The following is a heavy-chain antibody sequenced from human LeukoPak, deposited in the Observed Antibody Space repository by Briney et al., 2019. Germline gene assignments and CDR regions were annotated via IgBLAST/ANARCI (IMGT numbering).Heavy chain of an antibody. Sequence: SGPTLVNTTQTLTLTCTFSGFALSTSGVGVGWIRQPPGKALEWLALIYWDDDKRYSPSLKSRLTITKDTSKNQVVLTVTNMDPVDTATYYLALLRRHYDAYRADDYWGQGALVTVSS. V-gene: IGHV2-5*02. CDR3: ALLRRHYDAYRADDY. CDR2: IYWDDDK. D-gene: IGHD3-16*01. CDR1: GFALSTSGVG. J-gene: IGHJ4*02.